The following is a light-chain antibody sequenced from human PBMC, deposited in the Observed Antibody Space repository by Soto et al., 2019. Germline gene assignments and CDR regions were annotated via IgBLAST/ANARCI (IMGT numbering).Light chain of an antibody. V-gene: IGKV1-13*02. CDR1: QGISSS. CDR2: DAS. Sequence: AIPLTPSPYSLTASVGDRVTITCWASQGISSSLAWYQQRPQKAPKLLIYDASTLQSGVPDRFSGSGSVTDFTLTISRLETEDFAVYCCDLYGSSPQTFGQGTKVDIK. J-gene: IGKJ1*01. CDR3: DLYGSSPQT.